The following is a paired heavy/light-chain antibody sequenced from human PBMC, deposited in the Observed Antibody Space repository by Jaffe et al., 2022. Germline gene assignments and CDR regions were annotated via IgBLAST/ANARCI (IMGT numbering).Heavy chain of an antibody. CDR2: IRSKAYGGTT. CDR3: TRIRRYCSNTSCYVPDY. Sequence: EVQLVESGGGLVQPGRSLRLSCTDSGFTFGDYPMSWFRQAPGKGLEWVGFIRSKAYGGTTEYAASVKGRFTISRDNSKSIAYLQMNSLKTEDTAVYYCTRIRRYCSNTSCYVPDYWGQGTLVTVSS. J-gene: IGHJ4*02. V-gene: IGHV3-49*03. CDR1: GFTFGDYP. D-gene: IGHD2-2*01.
Light chain of an antibody. Sequence: AIRMTQSPSSLSASTGDRVTITCRASQGISSYLAWYQQKPGKAPKLLIYAASTLQSGVPSRFSGSGSGTDFTLTISCLQSEDFATYYCQQYYNYPWTFGQGTKVEIK. J-gene: IGKJ1*01. CDR3: QQYYNYPWT. CDR2: AAS. CDR1: QGISSY. V-gene: IGKV1-8*01.